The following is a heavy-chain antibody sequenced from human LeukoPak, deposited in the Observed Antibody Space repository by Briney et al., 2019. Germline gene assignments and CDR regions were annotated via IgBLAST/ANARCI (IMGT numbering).Heavy chain of an antibody. CDR3: ARGVIAAAGVRSYYFDY. D-gene: IGHD6-13*01. CDR2: IIPIFGTA. Sequence: SVTVSCKASGGTFSSYAISWVRQAPGQGLEWMGGIIPIFGTANYAQKFQGRVTITADKSTSTAYMELSSLRSEDTAVYYCARGVIAAAGVRSYYFDYWGQGTLVTVSS. V-gene: IGHV1-69*06. CDR1: GGTFSSYA. J-gene: IGHJ4*02.